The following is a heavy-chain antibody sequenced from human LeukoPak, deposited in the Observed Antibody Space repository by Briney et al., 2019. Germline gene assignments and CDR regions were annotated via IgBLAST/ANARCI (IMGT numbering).Heavy chain of an antibody. CDR3: AKDPGYQVVYCFDY. CDR2: ISGSGGST. D-gene: IGHD2-2*01. J-gene: IGHJ4*02. Sequence: GGSLRLSCAASGFTFSSYTMSWVRQAPGKGLEWVSGISGSGGSTDYADSVKGRFTISRDNSKNTLYLQMNSLRVEDTAVYYCAKDPGYQVVYCFDYWGQGTLVTVSS. V-gene: IGHV3-23*01. CDR1: GFTFSSYT.